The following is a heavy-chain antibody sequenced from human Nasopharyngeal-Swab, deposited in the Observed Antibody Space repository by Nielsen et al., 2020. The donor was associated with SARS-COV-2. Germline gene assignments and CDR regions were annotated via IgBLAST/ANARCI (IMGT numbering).Heavy chain of an antibody. J-gene: IGHJ3*02. V-gene: IGHV4-4*02. CDR2: IYHSGST. CDR1: GGSISSSNW. D-gene: IGHD3-3*01. CDR3: ARRARFDFWSGHGAFDI. Sequence: SETLSLTCAVSGGSISSSNWWSWVRQPPGKGLEWIGEIYHSGSTNYNPSLKSRVTISVDTSKNQFSLKLSSVTAADTAVYYCARRARFDFWSGHGAFDIWGQGTMVTVSS.